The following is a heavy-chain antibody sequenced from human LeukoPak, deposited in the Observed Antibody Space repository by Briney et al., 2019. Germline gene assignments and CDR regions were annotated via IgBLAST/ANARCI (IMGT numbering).Heavy chain of an antibody. CDR1: GFTVSNNY. CDR3: ARDPGSINGMDV. J-gene: IGHJ6*02. Sequence: GGSLRLSCAASGFTVSNNYMNWVRQAPGKGLEWVSVIYKDGSTYYADSVKGRFTVSRDNSKNTLYVQMNSLRAEDTAVYYCARDPGSINGMDVWGQGTMVAVSS. V-gene: IGHV3-66*01. CDR2: IYKDGST. D-gene: IGHD2/OR15-2a*01.